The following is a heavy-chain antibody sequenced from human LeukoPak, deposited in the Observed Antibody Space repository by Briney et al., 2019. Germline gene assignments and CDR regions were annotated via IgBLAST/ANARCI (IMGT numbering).Heavy chain of an antibody. CDR1: GGSISSYY. D-gene: IGHD3-10*01. V-gene: IGHV4-34*01. Sequence: SETLSLTCTVSGGSISSYYWSWIRQPPGKGLEWIGEINHSGSTNYNPSLKSRVTISVDTSKNQFSLKLSSVTAADTAVYYCARQGAYYYGSGSYPAYWGQGTLVTVSS. CDR2: INHSGST. J-gene: IGHJ4*02. CDR3: ARQGAYYYGSGSYPAY.